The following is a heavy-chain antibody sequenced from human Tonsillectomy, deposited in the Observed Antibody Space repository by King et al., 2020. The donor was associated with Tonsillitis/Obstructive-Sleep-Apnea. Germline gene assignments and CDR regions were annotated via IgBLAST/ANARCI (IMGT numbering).Heavy chain of an antibody. CDR3: ASGPATVTTEKSWFDP. CDR2: INHSGST. J-gene: IGHJ5*02. D-gene: IGHD4-17*01. Sequence: VQLQQWGAGLLKPSETLSLPCAVYGGSFSGYYWSWIRQPPGKGLEWIGEINHSGSTNYNPSLKSRVTISVDTSKNQFSLKLSSVTAADTAVYYCASGPATVTTEKSWFDPWGQGTLVTVSS. CDR1: GGSFSGYY. V-gene: IGHV4-34*01.